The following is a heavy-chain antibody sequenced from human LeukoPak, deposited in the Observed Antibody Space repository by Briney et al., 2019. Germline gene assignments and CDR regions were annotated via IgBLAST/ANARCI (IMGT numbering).Heavy chain of an antibody. J-gene: IGHJ4*02. CDR1: GYTFTSYG. D-gene: IGHD6-13*01. CDR3: ARTLYIAAAPGGFDY. Sequence: ASVTVSCKASGYTFTSYGISWVRQAPGQGLEWMGWINPKNAATNYAQKFQGRVTMTRDTSTGTVYMELNTLRYDDTAVYYCARTLYIAAAPGGFDYWGQGTLVTVSS. V-gene: IGHV1-18*01. CDR2: INPKNAAT.